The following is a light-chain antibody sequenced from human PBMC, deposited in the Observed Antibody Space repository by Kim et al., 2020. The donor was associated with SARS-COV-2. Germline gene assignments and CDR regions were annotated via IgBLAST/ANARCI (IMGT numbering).Light chain of an antibody. J-gene: IGKJ5*01. CDR2: DAS. Sequence: ASAGDRVTITCQASQSISNFLNWFQQKPGKAPRLLIYDASNWETGVPSRFSGSGSGTDFTFTIGSLQPEDIATYYCQQYNNLPVTFGQGTRLEIK. CDR3: QQYNNLPVT. V-gene: IGKV1-33*01. CDR1: QSISNF.